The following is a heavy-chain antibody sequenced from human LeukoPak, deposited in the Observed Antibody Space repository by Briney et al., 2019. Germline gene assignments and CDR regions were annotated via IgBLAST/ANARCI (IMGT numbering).Heavy chain of an antibody. J-gene: IGHJ1*01. V-gene: IGHV3-7*01. CDR2: IDQDGSEK. D-gene: IGHD6-19*01. CDR1: GFTFSSYW. Sequence: PGGSLRLSCAASGFTFSSYWMSWVRQAPGKGLEWVANIDQDGSEKYYVDSLKGRFTISRDNANNSLYLQMNSLRAEDTAVYFCARGHWLELKRLQYFQHWGQGTLVTVSS. CDR3: ARGHWLELKRLQYFQH.